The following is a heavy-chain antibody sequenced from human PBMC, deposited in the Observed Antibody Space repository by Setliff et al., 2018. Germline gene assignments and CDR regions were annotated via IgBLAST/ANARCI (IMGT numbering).Heavy chain of an antibody. D-gene: IGHD3-22*01. V-gene: IGHV1-8*01. CDR3: VREHVDSTLIVVPIRGGYFDL. J-gene: IGHJ2*01. CDR1: GYNFKNYA. Sequence: ASVKVSCKASGYNFKNYAINWVRQATGQGLEWMGWMDPKTGDTGFAQKFQGRVTITSDTSINTVYLDLSGLKSDDTAVYFCVREHVDSTLIVVPIRGGYFDLWGRGTLVTVSS. CDR2: MDPKTGDT.